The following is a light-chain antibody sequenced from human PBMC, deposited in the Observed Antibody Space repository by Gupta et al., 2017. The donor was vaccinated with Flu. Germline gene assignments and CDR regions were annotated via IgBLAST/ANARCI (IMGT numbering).Light chain of an antibody. V-gene: IGKV1-16*01. Sequence: PSSLSAAVGDRVTITCRASQGINSYLAWFQQKPGKAPESLIYAASTLQSGVPSRFSGSGSGTDFILTISSLQAEDSATYYCQQYKIYPLTLGGGTKVEIK. CDR2: AAS. J-gene: IGKJ4*01. CDR1: QGINSY. CDR3: QQYKIYPLT.